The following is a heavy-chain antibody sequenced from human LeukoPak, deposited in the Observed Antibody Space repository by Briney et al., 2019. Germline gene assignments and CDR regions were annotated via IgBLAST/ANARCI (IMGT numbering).Heavy chain of an antibody. D-gene: IGHD6-19*01. CDR1: GFTFSSYA. V-gene: IGHV3-23*01. CDR3: ARDVAVAGNLDDAFDI. Sequence: GGSLRLSCAASGFTFSSYAMSWVRQAPGKGLEWVSPISDNGASSYYIDSVKGRFTISRDNSRNTLYLQMNSLRAEDTAVYYCARDVAVAGNLDDAFDIWGQGTMVTVSS. J-gene: IGHJ3*02. CDR2: ISDNGASS.